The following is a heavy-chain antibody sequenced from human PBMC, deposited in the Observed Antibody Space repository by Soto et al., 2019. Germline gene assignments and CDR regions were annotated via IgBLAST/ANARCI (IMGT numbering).Heavy chain of an antibody. CDR3: TRDLVGYDAFDV. J-gene: IGHJ3*01. Sequence: QVHLVQSGAEVKKPGTSVKVSCKTSGYTFSDYYIHWVRQAPGQGLEWMGRINCDSGGTTYSQKFQGRVTMTRDTPITTVYMDPSRLTSNDTAVYYCTRDLVGYDAFDVWGRGTLVAVSP. V-gene: IGHV1-2*02. CDR2: INCDSGGT. CDR1: GYTFSDYY. D-gene: IGHD5-12*01.